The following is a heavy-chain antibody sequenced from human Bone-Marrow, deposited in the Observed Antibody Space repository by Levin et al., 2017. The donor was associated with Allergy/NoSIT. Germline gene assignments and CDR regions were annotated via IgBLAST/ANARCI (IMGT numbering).Heavy chain of an antibody. CDR2: ITGSGSTM. J-gene: IGHJ4*02. CDR3: ARDLYDSSEGY. CDR1: GFIFSDYY. Sequence: MPGGSLRLSCAASGFIFSDYYMIWIRQAPGKGLEWVAYITGSGSTMNHADSVKGRFTISRDNAKKSLYLQMNSLRAEDTAVYYCARDLYDSSEGYWGQGTLVTVSS. D-gene: IGHD3-22*01. V-gene: IGHV3-11*01.